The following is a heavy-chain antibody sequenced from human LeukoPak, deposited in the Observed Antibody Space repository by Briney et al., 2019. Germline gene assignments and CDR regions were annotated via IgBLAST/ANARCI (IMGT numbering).Heavy chain of an antibody. J-gene: IGHJ6*03. D-gene: IGHD2-2*01. CDR1: GGSFSGYH. CDR2: ITHTGNT. CDR3: ARGNLVVVAAANRAHSYMDV. V-gene: IGHV4-34*01. Sequence: SETLSLTCALYGGSFSGYHWTWIRQPPGKGLEWIGEITHTGNTNYNPSPKSRVTISADTSKTQFSLKLSSVTAADTAVYYCARGNLVVVAAANRAHSYMDVWAKGTTVTVPS.